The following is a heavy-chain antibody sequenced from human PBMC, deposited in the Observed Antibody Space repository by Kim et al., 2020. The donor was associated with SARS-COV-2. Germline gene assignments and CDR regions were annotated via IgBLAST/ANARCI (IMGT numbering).Heavy chain of an antibody. J-gene: IGHJ3*02. CDR3: ASGAPDTAMVVDI. CDR2: IIPIFGTA. Sequence: SVKVSCKASGGTFSSYAISWVRQAPGQGLEWMGGIIPIFGTANYAQKFQGRVTITADESTSTAYMELSSLRSEDTAVYYCASGAPDTAMVVDIWGQGTMVTVSS. CDR1: GGTFSSYA. D-gene: IGHD5-18*01. V-gene: IGHV1-69*13.